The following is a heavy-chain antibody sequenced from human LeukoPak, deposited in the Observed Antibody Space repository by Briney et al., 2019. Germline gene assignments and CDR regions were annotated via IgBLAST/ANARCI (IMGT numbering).Heavy chain of an antibody. V-gene: IGHV4-38-2*01. CDR3: ARHISGYYNYYYYYYMDV. J-gene: IGHJ6*03. CDR2: IYHSGST. CDR1: GYSISSGYY. D-gene: IGHD3-22*01. Sequence: SETLSLTCGVSGYSISSGYYWGWIRQPPGKGLEWIGSIYHSGSTYYNPSLKSRVTISVDTSKNQFSLKLSSMTAADTAVYYCARHISGYYNYYYYYYMDVWGKGTTVTVSS.